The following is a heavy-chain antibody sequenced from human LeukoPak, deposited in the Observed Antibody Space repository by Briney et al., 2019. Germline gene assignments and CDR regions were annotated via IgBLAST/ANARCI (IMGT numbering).Heavy chain of an antibody. J-gene: IGHJ6*02. CDR2: ISAYNGNT. V-gene: IGHV1-18*04. Sequence: ASVKVSCKASGYTFTGYYMHWVRQAPGQGLEWMGWISAYNGNTNYAQKLQGRVTMTTDTSTSTAYMELRSLRSDDTAVYYCARDRRGYCSSTSCYAPYYYGMDVWGQGTTVTVSS. D-gene: IGHD2-2*03. CDR3: ARDRRGYCSSTSCYAPYYYGMDV. CDR1: GYTFTGYY.